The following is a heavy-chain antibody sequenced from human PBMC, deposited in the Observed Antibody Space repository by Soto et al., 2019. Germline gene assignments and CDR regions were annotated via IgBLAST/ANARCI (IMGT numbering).Heavy chain of an antibody. J-gene: IGHJ4*02. CDR3: AKGKANTVFGVDTLFDY. CDR2: ISGNGGTT. V-gene: IGHV3-23*01. Sequence: VGSLRLSSAASGFTVNSFAISVVRQAPGEGLEWVSLISGNGGTTSYADSVKGRFTISRDNSKKMLYLQMNSLRAEDTAVYYCAKGKANTVFGVDTLFDYWGQGTLVSVYS. CDR1: GFTVNSFA. D-gene: IGHD3-3*01.